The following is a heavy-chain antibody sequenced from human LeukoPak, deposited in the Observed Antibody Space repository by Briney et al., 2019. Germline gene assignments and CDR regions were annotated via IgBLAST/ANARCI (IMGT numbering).Heavy chain of an antibody. CDR2: IIPIFGTA. D-gene: IGHD6-13*01. CDR1: GGTFSSYA. V-gene: IGHV1-69*13. CDR3: ARGSSSSAGWYYMDV. Sequence: SVKVSCKASGGTFSSYAISWVRQAPGQRLEWMGGIIPIFGTANYAQKFQGRVTITADESTSTAYMELSSLRSEDTAVYNCARGSSSSAGWYYMDVWGKGTTVTVSS. J-gene: IGHJ6*03.